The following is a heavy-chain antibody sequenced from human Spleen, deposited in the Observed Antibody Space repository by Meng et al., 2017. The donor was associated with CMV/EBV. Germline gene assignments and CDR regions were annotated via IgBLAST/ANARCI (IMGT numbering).Heavy chain of an antibody. CDR1: GFSFSSYG. J-gene: IGHJ4*02. Sequence: GESLKISCAASGFSFSSYGMHWVRQAPGKGLEWVSVIWYDGSRKYYADSVKGRFTISRDNSKNTLYLQMNSLRAEDTAVYYCAKERHWGQGTLVTVSS. CDR3: AKERH. CDR2: IWYDGSRK. V-gene: IGHV3-33*06.